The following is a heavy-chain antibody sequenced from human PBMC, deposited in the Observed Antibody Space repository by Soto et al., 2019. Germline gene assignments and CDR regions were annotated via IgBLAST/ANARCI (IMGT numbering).Heavy chain of an antibody. CDR1: GGSISRYY. Sequence: QVQLQESGPGLVKPSETLSLTCTVSGGSISRYYWSWFRQPPGKGLEWIASVYYSGSTNYNPSLKIRVTISVDTSKNQFSLKLSSVTAADSAVYFCVRHSNDYRKSFDYWGQGSLVTVSS. V-gene: IGHV4-59*08. CDR2: VYYSGST. J-gene: IGHJ4*02. D-gene: IGHD5-12*01. CDR3: VRHSNDYRKSFDY.